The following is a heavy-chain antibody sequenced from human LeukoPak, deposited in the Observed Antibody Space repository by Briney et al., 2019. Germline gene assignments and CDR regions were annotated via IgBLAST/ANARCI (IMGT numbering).Heavy chain of an antibody. CDR1: GFTFSSYW. D-gene: IGHD2-21*02. Sequence: GGSLRLSCAASGFTFSSYWMHWLRQAPGKGLAWVSRINSDGSSITHADSVKGRFTISRDNAKNTLYLRINSLRAEDTAVYYCAREYQVTARFDPWGQGILVTVSS. J-gene: IGHJ5*02. CDR2: INSDGSSI. V-gene: IGHV3-74*01. CDR3: AREYQVTARFDP.